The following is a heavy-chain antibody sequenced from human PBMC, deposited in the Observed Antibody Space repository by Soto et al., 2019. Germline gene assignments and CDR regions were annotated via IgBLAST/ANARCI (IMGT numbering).Heavy chain of an antibody. J-gene: IGHJ4*02. V-gene: IGHV4-39*01. Sequence: SETLSLTCTVSGGSVSNSNYYWGWIRQSPGKGLEWIGSVYYRGRSYSKSSVKSRVTISVDTSKNQFSLNLNSVTASDTAVYLCVSQRTSVITPAYFDYWGPGALVTVSS. D-gene: IGHD1-20*01. CDR1: GGSVSNSNYY. CDR2: VYYRGRS. CDR3: VSQRTSVITPAYFDY.